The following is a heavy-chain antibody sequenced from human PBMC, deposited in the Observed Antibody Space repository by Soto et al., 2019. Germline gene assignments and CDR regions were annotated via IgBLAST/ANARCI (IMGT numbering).Heavy chain of an antibody. D-gene: IGHD6-19*01. CDR2: IWYDGSNK. Sequence: QVQLVESGGGVVQPGRSLRLSCAASGFTFSSYGMHWVRQAPGKGLEWVAVIWYDGSNKYYADSVKGRFTISRDNSKNTLYLQMNSLRAEDTAVYYCARDRVAVAGSYGMDVWGQGTPVTVSS. CDR3: ARDRVAVAGSYGMDV. J-gene: IGHJ6*02. V-gene: IGHV3-33*01. CDR1: GFTFSSYG.